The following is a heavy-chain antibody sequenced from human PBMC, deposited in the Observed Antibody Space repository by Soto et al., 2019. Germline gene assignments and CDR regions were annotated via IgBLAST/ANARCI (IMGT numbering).Heavy chain of an antibody. CDR3: ASARYSGYGYFDY. J-gene: IGHJ4*02. D-gene: IGHD5-12*01. Sequence: GGSLRLSCAASGFTFSSYGMHWVRQAPGKGLEWVAVIWYDGSNKYYADSVKGRFTISRDNSKNTLYLQMNSLRAEDTAVYYCASARYSGYGYFDYWGQGTLVTVSS. CDR1: GFTFSSYG. V-gene: IGHV3-33*01. CDR2: IWYDGSNK.